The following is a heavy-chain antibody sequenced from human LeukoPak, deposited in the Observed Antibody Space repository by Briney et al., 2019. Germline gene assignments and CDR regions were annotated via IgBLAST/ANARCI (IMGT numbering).Heavy chain of an antibody. CDR1: GGSISSHY. D-gene: IGHD4-17*01. CDR2: IYYSGST. Sequence: SETLSLTCSVSGGSISSHYWSWIRQPPGKGLGWIGCIYYSGSTKYNPSLKSRVTISVDTSKNQFSLKLSSVTAADTAVYCCARGGTTVTPGLLWFDPWGQGTLVAVSS. CDR3: ARGGTTVTPGLLWFDP. V-gene: IGHV4-59*11. J-gene: IGHJ5*02.